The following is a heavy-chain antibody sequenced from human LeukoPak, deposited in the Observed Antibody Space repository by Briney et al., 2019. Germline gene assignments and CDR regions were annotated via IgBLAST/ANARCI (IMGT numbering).Heavy chain of an antibody. D-gene: IGHD5-18*01. V-gene: IGHV3-53*01. CDR3: ASDGSDTAMVN. CDR1: GFTFSSYW. Sequence: GGSLRLSCAASGFTFSSYWMSWVRQAPGKGLEWVSVIYSGGSTYYADSVKGRFTISRDNSKNTLYLQMNSLRAEDTAVYYCASDGSDTAMVNWGQGTLVTVSS. J-gene: IGHJ4*02. CDR2: IYSGGST.